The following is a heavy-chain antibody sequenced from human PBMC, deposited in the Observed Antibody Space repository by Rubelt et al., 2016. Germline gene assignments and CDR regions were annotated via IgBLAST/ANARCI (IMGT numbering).Heavy chain of an antibody. Sequence: EVQLLESGGGLVQPGGSLRLSCAASGFTFSNCAMSWVRQAPGKGLEWVSAISDSGVNTHYADSVKGRFTISRDNSENTLYLQINSLRSEDTAIYYCATKGGFCSGDVCYSQGRTPFDFWGQGTLVAVSS. V-gene: IGHV3-23*01. CDR3: ATKGGFCSGDVCYSQGRTPFDF. CDR2: ISDSGVNT. D-gene: IGHD2-15*01. CDR1: GFTFSNCA. J-gene: IGHJ4*02.